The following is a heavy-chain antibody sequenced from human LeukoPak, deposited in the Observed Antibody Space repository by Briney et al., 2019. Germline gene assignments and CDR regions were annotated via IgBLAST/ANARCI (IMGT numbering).Heavy chain of an antibody. D-gene: IGHD2-15*01. CDR3: ARIVVVVAATRDFPGMDV. CDR2: IYYSGST. J-gene: IGHJ6*02. V-gene: IGHV4-30-4*01. Sequence: PSQTLSLTCTVSGGSISSGDYYWSWIRQPPGKGLEWIGYIYYSGSTYYNPSLKSRVTISVDTSKNQFSLKLSSVTAADTAVYYCARIVVVVAATRDFPGMDVWGQGTTVTVSS. CDR1: GGSISSGDYY.